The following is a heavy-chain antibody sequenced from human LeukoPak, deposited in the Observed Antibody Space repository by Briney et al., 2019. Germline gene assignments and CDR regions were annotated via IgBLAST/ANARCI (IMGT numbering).Heavy chain of an antibody. CDR3: AIINHPDGRVD. J-gene: IGHJ4*02. CDR2: IYPRDSDT. V-gene: IGHV5-51*01. Sequence: GESLKISCKASGYIFTNYWIGWVRQMPGKGLEWMGIIYPRDSDTRYSPSFQGQVSISTDRSISTAYLHWSSLKASDTAIYYCAIINHPDGRVDWGQGTLVTVSS. D-gene: IGHD5-24*01. CDR1: GYIFTNYW.